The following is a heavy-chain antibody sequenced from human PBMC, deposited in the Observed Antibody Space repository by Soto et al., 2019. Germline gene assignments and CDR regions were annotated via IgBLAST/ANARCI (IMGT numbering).Heavy chain of an antibody. J-gene: IGHJ6*02. D-gene: IGHD5-18*01. V-gene: IGHV1-69*01. CDR1: GGSFSNYA. CDR2: IIPMFGTL. Sequence: QVQLVQSGAEVKKPGSSVKVSCKASGGSFSNYAINWVRQAPGQGLGWMGGIIPMFGTLNYAKNFQGRVTISADESTSTAYRELSSLRSEDTAVYYCVWLWSRRQYYCLDVWGQGTTVTVSS. CDR3: VWLWSRRQYYCLDV.